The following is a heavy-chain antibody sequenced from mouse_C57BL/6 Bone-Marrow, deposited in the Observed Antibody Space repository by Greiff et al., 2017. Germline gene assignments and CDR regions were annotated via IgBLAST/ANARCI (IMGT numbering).Heavy chain of an antibody. J-gene: IGHJ2*01. D-gene: IGHD1-1*01. CDR1: GFNIKDYY. Sequence: VQLQQSGAELVKPGASVKLSCTASGFNIKDYYIHWVKQRTEQGLEWIGRIDPEDGETKYAPKFQDKATITEDTSSNTAYLQLSSLTSEDTAVYYCTRSLIDCGTNFWGKGTTLTVSS. CDR3: TRSLIDCGTNF. V-gene: IGHV14-2*01. CDR2: IDPEDGET.